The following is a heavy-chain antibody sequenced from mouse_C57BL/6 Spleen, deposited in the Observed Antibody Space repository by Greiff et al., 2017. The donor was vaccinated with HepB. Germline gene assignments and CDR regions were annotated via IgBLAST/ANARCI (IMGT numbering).Heavy chain of an antibody. Sequence: EVQGVESGGDLVKPGGSLKLSCAASGFTFSSYGMSWVRQTPDKRLEWVATISSGGSYTYYPDSVKGRFTISRDNAKNTLYLQMSSLKSEDTAMYYCAISKEAMDYWGQGTSVTVSS. CDR2: ISSGGSYT. CDR1: GFTFSSYG. J-gene: IGHJ4*01. V-gene: IGHV5-6*01. CDR3: AISKEAMDY.